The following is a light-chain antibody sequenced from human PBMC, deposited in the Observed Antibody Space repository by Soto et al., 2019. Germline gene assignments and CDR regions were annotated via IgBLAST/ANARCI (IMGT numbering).Light chain of an antibody. CDR1: SSTIGRNT. J-gene: IGLJ3*02. Sequence: QAVVAQPPSASGTPGQRVTISCSGSSSTIGRNTVNWYQQVPGTAPKLLIYNTNQRPSGVPDRFSGSKSGTSASLAISGLQTEDEADYYCAAWDDSLSGRVFGGGTQLTVL. V-gene: IGLV1-44*01. CDR3: AAWDDSLSGRV. CDR2: NTN.